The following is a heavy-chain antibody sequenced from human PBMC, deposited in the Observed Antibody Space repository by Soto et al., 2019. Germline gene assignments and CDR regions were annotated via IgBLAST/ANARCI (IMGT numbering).Heavy chain of an antibody. J-gene: IGHJ6*02. Sequence: ASVQVSCKASGYTFTSYAMHWVRQAPGQRLEWMGWINAGNGNTKYSQKFQGRVTITRDTSASTAYMELSSLRSEDTAVYYCARDRGMVRQNYYYYGMDVWGQGTTVTVSS. CDR3: ARDRGMVRQNYYYYGMDV. CDR1: GYTFTSYA. V-gene: IGHV1-3*01. D-gene: IGHD3-10*01. CDR2: INAGNGNT.